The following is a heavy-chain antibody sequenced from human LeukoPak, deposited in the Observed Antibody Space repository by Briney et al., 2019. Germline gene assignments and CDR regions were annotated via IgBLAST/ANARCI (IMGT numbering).Heavy chain of an antibody. Sequence: ASVKVSCKASGGTFSTYAISWVRQAPGQGLEWMGEIIPMFNTANYAQTFQGRVTMTADDSTSTAYMEVSSLRSEDTAIYFCAASGQWLERGLDYWGQGTLVIVSS. J-gene: IGHJ4*02. CDR3: AASGQWLERGLDY. CDR2: IIPMFNTA. D-gene: IGHD6-19*01. CDR1: GGTFSTYA. V-gene: IGHV1-69*13.